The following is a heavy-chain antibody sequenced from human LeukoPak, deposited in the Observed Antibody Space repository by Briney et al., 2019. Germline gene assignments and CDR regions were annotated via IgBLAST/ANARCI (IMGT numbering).Heavy chain of an antibody. D-gene: IGHD3-10*01. Sequence: GESLKISCKGSGYSFTSYWIGWVRQMPGKGLEWMGIIYPGDSDTRYSPSFQGQVTISADKSISTAYLQWSSLKASDTAMYYCARPPTMVRGVMPYYFDYWGQGTLVTVSS. V-gene: IGHV5-51*01. CDR2: IYPGDSDT. CDR3: ARPPTMVRGVMPYYFDY. CDR1: GYSFTSYW. J-gene: IGHJ4*02.